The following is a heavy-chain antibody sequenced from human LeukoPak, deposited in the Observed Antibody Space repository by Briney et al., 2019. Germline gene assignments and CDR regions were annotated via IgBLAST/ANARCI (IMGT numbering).Heavy chain of an antibody. Sequence: SETLSLTCTVSGGSISSGSYYWSWIRQPAGKGLEWIGHISSSGSTNYNPSLKSRVTISVDTSKNQFSLKLSSVTAADTAVYYCARVGNSGNYVGGFDYWGQGTLATVSS. V-gene: IGHV4-61*09. CDR3: ARVGNSGNYVGGFDY. CDR1: GGSISSGSYY. D-gene: IGHD1-26*01. CDR2: ISSSGST. J-gene: IGHJ4*02.